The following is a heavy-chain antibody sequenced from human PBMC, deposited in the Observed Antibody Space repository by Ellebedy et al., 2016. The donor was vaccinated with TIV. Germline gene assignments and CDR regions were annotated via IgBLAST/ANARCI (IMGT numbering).Heavy chain of an antibody. Sequence: GESLKISCAASGFTFSSYAMHWVRQAPGKGLEWVAVISYDGRNKYYADSVKGRFTISRDNSKNTLYLQMNSLRAEDTDVYYCARPLFYSSSWYIPLGYWGQGTLVTVSS. CDR2: ISYDGRNK. D-gene: IGHD6-13*01. J-gene: IGHJ4*02. CDR3: ARPLFYSSSWYIPLGY. CDR1: GFTFSSYA. V-gene: IGHV3-30-3*01.